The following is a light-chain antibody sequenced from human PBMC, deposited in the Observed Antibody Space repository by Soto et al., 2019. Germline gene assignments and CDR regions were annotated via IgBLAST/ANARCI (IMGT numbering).Light chain of an antibody. Sequence: EIVMTQSPATLSVSPGERATLSCRASQSVGSNLAWYQQKSGQAPRLLIYGASTRATGIPARFSGSGSGTEFTLTISSLQSEDFAVYYCQQYNNWPPYTFGQGTKLEIK. J-gene: IGKJ2*01. V-gene: IGKV3-15*01. CDR2: GAS. CDR1: QSVGSN. CDR3: QQYNNWPPYT.